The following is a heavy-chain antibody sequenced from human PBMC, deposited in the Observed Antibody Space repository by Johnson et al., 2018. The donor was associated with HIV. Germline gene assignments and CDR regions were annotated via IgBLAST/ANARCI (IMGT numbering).Heavy chain of an antibody. CDR3: ATSLYYYDSSGFSFDAFDS. J-gene: IGHJ3*02. CDR2: ISYDGSNK. D-gene: IGHD3-22*01. CDR1: GFTFRSYI. Sequence: QVQLVESGGGVVQPGRSLRLSCAASGFTFRSYIMHWVRQAPGEGLEWVALISYDGSNKYYADSVKGRFTISRDNSKNTLYLQMNSLRAEDTAVYYCATSLYYYDSSGFSFDAFDSWGQGTLVTVSS. V-gene: IGHV3-30-3*01.